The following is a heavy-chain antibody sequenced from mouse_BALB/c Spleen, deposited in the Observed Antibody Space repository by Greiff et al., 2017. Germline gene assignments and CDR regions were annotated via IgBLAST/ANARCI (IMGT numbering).Heavy chain of an antibody. CDR3: TRASLGYGSSPDWFAY. J-gene: IGHJ3*01. CDR2: ISSGGSYT. V-gene: IGHV5-6-4*01. CDR1: GFTFSSYT. Sequence: EVQRVESGGGLVKPGGSLKLSCAASGFTFSSYTMSWVRQTPEKRLEWVATISSGGSYTYYPDSVKGRFTISRDNAKNTLYLQMSSLKSEDTAMYYCTRASLGYGSSPDWFAYWGQGTLVTVSA. D-gene: IGHD1-1*01.